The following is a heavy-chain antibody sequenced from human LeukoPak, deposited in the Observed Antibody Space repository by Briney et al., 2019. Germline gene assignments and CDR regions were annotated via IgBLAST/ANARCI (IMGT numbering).Heavy chain of an antibody. V-gene: IGHV4-34*01. CDR1: GESFSGYY. J-gene: IGHJ3*02. CDR3: ARDTYYYDNGDFIDAFDI. Sequence: SETLSLTCAVYGESFSGYYWSWIRQPPGKGLEWIGEISHSGSTNYSPSLKSRVTISVDTSKNQFSLRLSSVTAADTAVYYCARDTYYYDNGDFIDAFDIWGRGTMVTVSS. CDR2: ISHSGST. D-gene: IGHD3-22*01.